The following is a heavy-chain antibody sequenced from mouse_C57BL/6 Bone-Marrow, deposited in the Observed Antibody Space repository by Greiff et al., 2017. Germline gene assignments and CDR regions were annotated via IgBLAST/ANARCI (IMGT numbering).Heavy chain of an antibody. D-gene: IGHD2-4*01. CDR3: ARSYDYDDYTMDY. CDR1: GYTFTNDW. CDR2: MHPKGGSP. Sequence: QVQLQQPGAELVKPGASVKLSCKASGYTFTNDWMHWVKQRPGQGLEWIGMMHPKGGSPDYNEKFKSEATLSVDKSSRTAYMELSSLTSEDSAVYYCARSYDYDDYTMDYWGQGTSVTVSS. J-gene: IGHJ4*01. V-gene: IGHV1-64*01.